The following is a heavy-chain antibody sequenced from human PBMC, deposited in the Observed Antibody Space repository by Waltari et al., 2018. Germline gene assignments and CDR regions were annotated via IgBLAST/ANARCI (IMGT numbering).Heavy chain of an antibody. CDR3: ARERGDIVATIDDY. Sequence: QVQLVQSGAEVKKPGASVKVSCKASGYTFTGYYMQWVRQAPGQGLEWRGRINPNRGGTNYAQKFQCRVTMTRDTSSSTAYMELSRLRSDDTAVYYCARERGDIVATIDDYWGQGTLVTVSS. V-gene: IGHV1-2*02. CDR2: INPNRGGT. J-gene: IGHJ4*02. CDR1: GYTFTGYY. D-gene: IGHD5-12*01.